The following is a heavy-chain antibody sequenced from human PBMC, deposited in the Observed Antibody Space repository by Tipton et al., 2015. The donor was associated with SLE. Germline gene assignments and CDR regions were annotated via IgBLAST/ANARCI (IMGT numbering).Heavy chain of an antibody. D-gene: IGHD2-21*01. CDR3: ARRLFDSSPDY. V-gene: IGHV1-2*02. CDR2: INPNSGGT. CDR1: GYTFTGYY. J-gene: IGHJ4*02. Sequence: QLVQSGAEVKKPGASVKVSCKASGYTFTGYYMHWVRQAPGQGLEWKGCINPNSGGTNYAQKFQGRVTMTRDTSISTAYMELSRLRSADTVVYYCARRLFDSSPDYWGQRTLVPVSS.